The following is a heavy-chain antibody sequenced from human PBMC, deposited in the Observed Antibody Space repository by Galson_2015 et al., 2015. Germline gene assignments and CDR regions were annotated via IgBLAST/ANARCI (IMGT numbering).Heavy chain of an antibody. CDR1: GFTFSSYA. D-gene: IGHD5-24*01. J-gene: IGHJ4*02. CDR2: ISGSAEST. V-gene: IGHV3-23*01. CDR3: AKRDGYDRGFDY. Sequence: SLRLSCAASGFTFSSYAMSWVRQAPGEGLECVSTISGSAESTYYTDSVKGRFTISRDNSKNTLYLPMNSLRAEDTAVYFCAKRDGYDRGFDYWGQGTLVTVSS.